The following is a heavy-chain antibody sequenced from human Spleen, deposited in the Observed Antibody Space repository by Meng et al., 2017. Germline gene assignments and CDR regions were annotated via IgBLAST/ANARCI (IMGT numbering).Heavy chain of an antibody. CDR2: IYYSGSP. J-gene: IGHJ4*02. V-gene: IGHV4-39*01. Sequence: QLQLQESGPGLVKPSETLSLTCTVSGGSISGSSYYWGWIRQPPGKGLEWIGSIYYSGSPYYNPSLKSRVSISVDTSKNQFSLKLSSVTAADTAVYYCARGRPYFDYWGQGTLVTVSS. CDR3: ARGRPYFDY. CDR1: GGSISGSSYY.